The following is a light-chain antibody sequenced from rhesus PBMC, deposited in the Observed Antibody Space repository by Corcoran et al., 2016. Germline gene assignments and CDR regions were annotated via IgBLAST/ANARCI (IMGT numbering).Light chain of an antibody. V-gene: IGKV1S9*01. CDR1: QSLTNY. CDR3: QQGYGYPYT. CDR2: IPS. Sequence: DIQMTQSPSSLSASVGDRVTITCQASQSLTNYLNWYQQKPGKIPKHLIYIPSTLQSGIPSRFSGSGYGTEFTLTISSLQPEEFATYYCQQGYGYPYTFGQGTKVEIK. J-gene: IGKJ2*01.